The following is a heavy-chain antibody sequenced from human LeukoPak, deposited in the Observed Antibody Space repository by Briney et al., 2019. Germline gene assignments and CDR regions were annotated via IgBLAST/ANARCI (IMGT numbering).Heavy chain of an antibody. CDR3: AREGVVAAGDY. V-gene: IGHV3-7*01. J-gene: IGHJ4*02. CDR2: IKQDGSEK. CDR1: GFTFSSYW. Sequence: PGGSLRLSCAASGFTFSSYWMRWGRQAPGKGLEWVANIKQDGSEKNYVDSVKGRFTISRDNGKNALYLLMNSLRAEDTAVYYCAREGVVAAGDYWGQGTLVTVSS. D-gene: IGHD2-15*01.